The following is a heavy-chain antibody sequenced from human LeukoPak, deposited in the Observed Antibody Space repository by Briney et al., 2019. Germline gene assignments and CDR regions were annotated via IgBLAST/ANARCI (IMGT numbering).Heavy chain of an antibody. CDR1: GFTFSSYW. D-gene: IGHD2-21*01. V-gene: IGHV3-7*01. CDR3: AGDRHIVVVQPCWFDP. CDR2: IKQDGSEE. J-gene: IGHJ5*02. Sequence: GGSLRLSCAASGFTFSSYWMSWVRQAPGKGLEWVANIKQDGSEEYYVDSVKGRFTISRDNAKNSLYLQMNSLRAEDTAVYYCAGDRHIVVVQPCWFDPWGQGTLVTVSS.